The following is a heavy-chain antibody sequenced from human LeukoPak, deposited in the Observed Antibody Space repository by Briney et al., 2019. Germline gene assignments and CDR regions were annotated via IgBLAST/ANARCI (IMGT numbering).Heavy chain of an antibody. D-gene: IGHD3-22*01. V-gene: IGHV5-51*01. CDR3: ARQGGDYYDSSGYNAFDI. CDR1: GYSFTSYW. CDR2: IYPGDSDT. J-gene: IGHJ3*02. Sequence: PGESLKISCKGSGYSFTSYWIGWVRQMPGKGLEWMGIIYPGDSDTRYSPSLQGQVTISADKSISTAYLQWSSLKASDTAMYYCARQGGDYYDSSGYNAFDIWGQRTMVTVSS.